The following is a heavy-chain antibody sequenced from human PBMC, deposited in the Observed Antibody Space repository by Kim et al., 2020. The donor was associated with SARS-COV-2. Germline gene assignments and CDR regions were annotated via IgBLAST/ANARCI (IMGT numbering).Heavy chain of an antibody. CDR1: GGSFSGYY. CDR3: ASLPKLLTFGGVIPDY. V-gene: IGHV4-34*01. J-gene: IGHJ4*02. D-gene: IGHD3-16*02. CDR2: INHSGST. Sequence: SETLSLTCAVYGGSFSGYYWSWIRQPPGKGLEWIGEINHSGSTNYNPSLKSRVTISVDTSKNQFSLKLSSVTAADTAVYYCASLPKLLTFGGVIPDYWGQGTLVTVSS.